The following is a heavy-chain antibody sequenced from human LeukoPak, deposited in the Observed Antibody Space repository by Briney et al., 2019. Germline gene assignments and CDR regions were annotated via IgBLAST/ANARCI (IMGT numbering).Heavy chain of an antibody. Sequence: SETLSLTCTVSGGSISTYYWSWIRQPPGKGLEWIGYIYYSGSTNYNPSLKSRVTISVDTSKNQFSLKLSSVTAADTAVYYCARSYYYDILTGYSSKGSYYYGMDVWGQGTTVTVSS. CDR3: ARSYYYDILTGYSSKGSYYYGMDV. V-gene: IGHV4-59*01. J-gene: IGHJ6*02. D-gene: IGHD3-9*01. CDR2: IYYSGST. CDR1: GGSISTYY.